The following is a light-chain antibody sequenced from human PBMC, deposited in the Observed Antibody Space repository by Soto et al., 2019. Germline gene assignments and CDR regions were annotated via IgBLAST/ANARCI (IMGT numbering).Light chain of an antibody. Sequence: QSALTQPASVSGSPGQSITISCTGTSSDVGGYNYVSWYQQHPDKAPKLMIYDVSNRPSGVSNRFSGSKSGNTASLTISGLQAEDEAEYYCSSYTSSSTLGVFGGGTKLTVL. CDR1: SSDVGGYNY. CDR2: DVS. J-gene: IGLJ2*01. CDR3: SSYTSSSTLGV. V-gene: IGLV2-14*01.